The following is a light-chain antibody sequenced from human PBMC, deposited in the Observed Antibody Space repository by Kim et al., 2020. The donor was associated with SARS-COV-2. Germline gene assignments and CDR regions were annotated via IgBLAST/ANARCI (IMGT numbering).Light chain of an antibody. V-gene: IGLV4-69*01. J-gene: IGLJ2*01. Sequence: QLVLTQSPSASASLGASVKLTCTLSSGHSSYAIAWHRQQPEKGPRYLMKLNSDGSHSKGDGIPDRFSGSSAGAERYLTISSLQSEDEADYYCQTWGTGIFGGGTQLTVL. CDR3: QTWGTGI. CDR2: LNSDGSH. CDR1: SGHSSYA.